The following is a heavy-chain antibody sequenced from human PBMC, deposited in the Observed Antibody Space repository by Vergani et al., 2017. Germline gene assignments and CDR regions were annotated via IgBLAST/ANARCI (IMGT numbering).Heavy chain of an antibody. CDR1: GYTFTSYA. D-gene: IGHD3-10*01. V-gene: IGHV1-3*01. J-gene: IGHJ4*02. CDR2: INAGNGNT. CDR3: ARDMWDVRGISFDY. Sequence: QVQLVQSGAEVKKPGASVKVSCKASGYTFTSYAMHWVRQAPGQRLELMGWINAGNGNTTYSQKFQGRVTITRDTSASTAYMELSSLRSEDTAVYYCARDMWDVRGISFDYWGQGTRVTVSS.